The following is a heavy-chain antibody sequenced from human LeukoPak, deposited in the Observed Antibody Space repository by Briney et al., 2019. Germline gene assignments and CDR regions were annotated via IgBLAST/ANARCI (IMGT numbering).Heavy chain of an antibody. Sequence: GGSLRLSCAGSGFTFSDHFMDGVRQAPGKGLEWLGHIRNKAKSHTTEYAASVKGRFTISRDDSKNSVYLQMNSLKTEDTAVYYCAREAYCISTSCYETDAFDIWGQGAMVTVS. CDR2: IRNKAKSHTT. D-gene: IGHD2-2*01. CDR3: AREAYCISTSCYETDAFDI. J-gene: IGHJ3*02. CDR1: GFTFSDHF. V-gene: IGHV3-72*01.